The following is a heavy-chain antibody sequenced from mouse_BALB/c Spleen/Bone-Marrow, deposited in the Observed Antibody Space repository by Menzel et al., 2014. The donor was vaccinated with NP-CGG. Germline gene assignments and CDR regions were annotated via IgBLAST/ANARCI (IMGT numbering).Heavy chain of an antibody. D-gene: IGHD2-14*01. J-gene: IGHJ4*01. CDR3: ARAYRYDGGYYYAMDY. Sequence: EVKLVESGGGSVKPGGSLKLSCAASGFTFSSYAMSCVRQSPEKRLEWVAEISSGGSYTYYPDTVTGRFTISRDNAKNTLYLEMSSLRSEDTAMYYCARAYRYDGGYYYAMDYWGQGTSVTVSS. V-gene: IGHV5-9-4*01. CDR2: ISSGGSYT. CDR1: GFTFSSYA.